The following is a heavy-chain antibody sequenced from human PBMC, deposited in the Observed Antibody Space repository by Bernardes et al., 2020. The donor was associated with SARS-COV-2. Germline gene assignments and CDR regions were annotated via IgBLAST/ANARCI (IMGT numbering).Heavy chain of an antibody. CDR2: TYYNGDT. V-gene: IGHV4-61*01. Sequence: TLSLTCTVYGGSVTSGSYYWSWIRQPPGKGLEWIGYTYYNGDTKYNSSLRSRVSISVDASKNQISLKLRSVTAADTAMYYCARAFGYYPSYHFDFWGQGARVTVSS. J-gene: IGHJ4*02. CDR3: ARAFGYYPSYHFDF. D-gene: IGHD3-10*01. CDR1: GGSVTSGSYY.